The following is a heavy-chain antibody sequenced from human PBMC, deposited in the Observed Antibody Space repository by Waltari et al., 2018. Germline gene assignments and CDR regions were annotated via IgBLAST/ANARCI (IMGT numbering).Heavy chain of an antibody. CDR3: AKSYLLQGFGERDDYFVS. D-gene: IGHD3-10*01. V-gene: IGHV3-21*02. J-gene: IGHJ4*02. CDR1: GFPFSDYH. Sequence: EVQLVESGGGLVRPGGSLRLSCAASGFPFSDYHMNWTRQAPGKGLEWVSSIRTSTNYIYDADSVKGRFTVSRDNAGNSLYLQMTGRRDEDTAVYYCAKSYLLQGFGERDDYFVSWGQGTLVTVSS. CDR2: IRTSTNYI.